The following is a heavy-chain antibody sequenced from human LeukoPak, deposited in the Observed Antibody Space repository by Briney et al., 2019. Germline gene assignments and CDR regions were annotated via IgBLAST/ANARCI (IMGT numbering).Heavy chain of an antibody. V-gene: IGHV3-72*01. CDR2: IRNKANNYAI. Sequence: GGSLRLSCLGSGFTFSDHYMDWVRQAPGKGPEWVARIRNKANNYAIEYAASVRGRFTISRDDSQNSLYLQMNSLKTEDTAVYYCTRDGGRGAVADYWGQGALVTVSS. D-gene: IGHD6-19*01. J-gene: IGHJ4*02. CDR3: TRDGGRGAVADY. CDR1: GFTFSDHY.